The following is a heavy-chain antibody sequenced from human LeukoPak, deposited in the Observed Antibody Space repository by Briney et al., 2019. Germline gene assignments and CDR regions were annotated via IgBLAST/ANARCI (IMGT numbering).Heavy chain of an antibody. CDR3: ERSTGVWFRP. V-gene: IGHV4-59*08. CDR1: GGSISSYY. J-gene: IGHJ5*02. Sequence: SETLSLTCTVSGGSISSYYWRWVRQPPGKSREWIGYILYTGSTNYNPSLKSLVTISIDTYENQFSLTLTPVTAADTAVFYCERSTGVWFRPSGQATLVTASS. D-gene: IGHD1-1*01. CDR2: ILYTGST.